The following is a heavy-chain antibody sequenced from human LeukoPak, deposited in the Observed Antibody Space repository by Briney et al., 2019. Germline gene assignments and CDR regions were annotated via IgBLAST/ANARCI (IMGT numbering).Heavy chain of an antibody. D-gene: IGHD6-13*01. Sequence: GGSLRLSCAASGFTFSSHYMDWVRQATGKGLEWVSVMERGGGTYYADSVRRRFTVSRDNSKNTMYLQMNSLRAEDTAVYYCARDPRIAAAGIRGYFDYWGQGTLVTVSS. CDR3: ARDPRIAAAGIRGYFDY. CDR2: MERGGGT. J-gene: IGHJ4*02. CDR1: GFTFSSHY. V-gene: IGHV3-66*01.